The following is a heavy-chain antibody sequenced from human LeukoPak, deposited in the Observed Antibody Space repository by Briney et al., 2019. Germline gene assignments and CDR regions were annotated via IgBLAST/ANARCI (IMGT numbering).Heavy chain of an antibody. Sequence: GGSLRLSCAASGFTFSSYSMNWVRQAQGKGLEWVSVMYSGGSTYYADSVKGRVAISRDNSQNTVFLQMNSVRVEDTAVYYCARSYSNHLFGMDVWGQGTAVTVSS. J-gene: IGHJ6*02. CDR3: ARSYSNHLFGMDV. CDR1: GFTFSSYS. D-gene: IGHD5-18*01. V-gene: IGHV3-66*01. CDR2: MYSGGST.